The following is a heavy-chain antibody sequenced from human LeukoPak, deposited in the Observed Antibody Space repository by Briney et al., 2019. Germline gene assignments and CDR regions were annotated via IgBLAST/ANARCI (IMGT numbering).Heavy chain of an antibody. CDR3: ARYSSGWYLEFDY. CDR1: GFTFSSYE. D-gene: IGHD6-19*01. Sequence: GGSLRLSCAASGFTFSSYEMNWVRQAPGKGLEWISYISSSGATGYYADSVKGRFTISGDNAKNSLYLQMNSLRAEDTAVYYCARYSSGWYLEFDYWGQGTLVTVSS. V-gene: IGHV3-48*03. CDR2: ISSSGATG. J-gene: IGHJ4*02.